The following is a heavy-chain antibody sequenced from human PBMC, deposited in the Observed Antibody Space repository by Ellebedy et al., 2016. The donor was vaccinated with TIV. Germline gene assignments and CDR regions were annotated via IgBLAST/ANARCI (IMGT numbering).Heavy chain of an antibody. V-gene: IGHV3-53*01. CDR1: GFPVSNHY. Sequence: GESLKISCAASGFPVSNHYMSWVRQAPGKGLEWFSLIYSGGSTYYADSVKGRFTISRDNSKNTLYLQMNSLRAEDTALYYCASRTRGDYPYFDYWGQGTLVTVSS. CDR2: IYSGGST. D-gene: IGHD4-17*01. J-gene: IGHJ4*02. CDR3: ASRTRGDYPYFDY.